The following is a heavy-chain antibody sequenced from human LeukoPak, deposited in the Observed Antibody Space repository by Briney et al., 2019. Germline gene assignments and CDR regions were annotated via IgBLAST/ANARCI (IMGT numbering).Heavy chain of an antibody. J-gene: IGHJ5*02. Sequence: SETLSLTCTVSGGSISSYYWSWIRQPPGKGLEWTGYIYYSGSTNYNPSLRSRVTISVDTSKNQFSLKLSSVTAADTAVYYCARDIAAAAGWFDPWGQGTLVTVSS. D-gene: IGHD6-13*01. CDR1: GGSISSYY. V-gene: IGHV4-59*01. CDR2: IYYSGST. CDR3: ARDIAAAAGWFDP.